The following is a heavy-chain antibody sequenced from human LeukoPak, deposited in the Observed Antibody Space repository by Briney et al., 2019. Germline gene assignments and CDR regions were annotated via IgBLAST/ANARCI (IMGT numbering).Heavy chain of an antibody. J-gene: IGHJ4*02. CDR3: AREGQEYYYDSSGYVY. V-gene: IGHV4-4*07. D-gene: IGHD3-22*01. Sequence: SETLSLTCTVSGGSISSYYWSWIRQPAGKGLEWIGRIYTSGSTNYNPSLKSRVTMSVDTSKNQFSLKLSSVTAADTAVYYCAREGQEYYYDSSGYVYWGQGTLVTVSS. CDR2: IYTSGST. CDR1: GGSISSYY.